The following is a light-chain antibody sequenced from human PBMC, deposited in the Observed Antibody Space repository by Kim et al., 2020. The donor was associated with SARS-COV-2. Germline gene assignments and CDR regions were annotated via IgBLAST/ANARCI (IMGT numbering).Light chain of an antibody. Sequence: QRVTISCTGSTSNIGAGYDVHWYQQLPGTAPKLFISGNADRPSGGPDRISDSRSGTSASLAITGLQAEDEADYYCQSYDNSLNTYVFGSGTKVTVL. J-gene: IGLJ1*01. V-gene: IGLV1-40*01. CDR1: TSNIGAGYD. CDR3: QSYDNSLNTYV. CDR2: GNA.